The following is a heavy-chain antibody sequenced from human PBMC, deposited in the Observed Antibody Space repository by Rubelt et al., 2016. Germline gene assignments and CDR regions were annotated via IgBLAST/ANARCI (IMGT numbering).Heavy chain of an antibody. J-gene: IGHJ5*02. V-gene: IGHV4-61*01. Sequence: QVQLQESGPGLVKPSETLSLTCSVSGYSISSGHYWSWIRQPPGKGLEWIGYIYYSGSTNYNPSLKSPVTISVDTSKNQFAGKLSSVTAADTAVYYCARRRGATGWFDPWGQGTLVTVSS. D-gene: IGHD3-10*01. CDR2: IYYSGST. CDR3: ARRRGATGWFDP. CDR1: GYSISSGHY.